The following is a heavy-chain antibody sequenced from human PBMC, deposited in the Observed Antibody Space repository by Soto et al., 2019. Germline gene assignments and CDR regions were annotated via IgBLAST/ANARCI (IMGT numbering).Heavy chain of an antibody. J-gene: IGHJ6*02. V-gene: IGHV4-31*03. D-gene: IGHD3-3*01. CDR3: ARDPKRYYDFWSGYFPPDDAFYGMDV. CDR2: IYYSGST. Sequence: SETLSLTCTVSGGSISSGGYYWSWIRQHPGKGLAWIGYIYYSGSTYYNPSLKSRVTISVDTSKNQFSLKLSSVTAADTAVYYCARDPKRYYDFWSGYFPPDDAFYGMDVWGQGTMVTVSS. CDR1: GGSISSGGYY.